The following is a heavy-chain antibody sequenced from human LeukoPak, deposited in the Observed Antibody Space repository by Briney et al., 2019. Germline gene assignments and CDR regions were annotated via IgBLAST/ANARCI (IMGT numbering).Heavy chain of an antibody. CDR3: ARGTPSGWYGAVY. CDR2: IYDGGST. CDR1: GFTFSSYA. Sequence: GGSLRLSCAASGFTFSSYAMSWVRQAPGKGLEWVSIIYDGGSTYYADSVKGRFSISRDSSKNTLFLQMNSLRAEDTAVYYCARGTPSGWYGAVYWGQGTLVTVSS. J-gene: IGHJ4*02. V-gene: IGHV3-66*01. D-gene: IGHD6-19*01.